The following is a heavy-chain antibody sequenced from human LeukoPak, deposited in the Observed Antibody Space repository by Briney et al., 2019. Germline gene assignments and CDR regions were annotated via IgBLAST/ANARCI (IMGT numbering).Heavy chain of an antibody. D-gene: IGHD6-13*01. Sequence: PSETLSLTCAVYGGSFSGYYWSWIRQPPGKGLEWIGEINHSGSTNYNPSLKSRVTISVDTSKNQFSLKLSSVTAADTAVYYCARSAAGVDYWGQGTLVTVPS. V-gene: IGHV4-34*01. CDR1: GGSFSGYY. CDR3: ARSAAGVDY. CDR2: INHSGST. J-gene: IGHJ4*02.